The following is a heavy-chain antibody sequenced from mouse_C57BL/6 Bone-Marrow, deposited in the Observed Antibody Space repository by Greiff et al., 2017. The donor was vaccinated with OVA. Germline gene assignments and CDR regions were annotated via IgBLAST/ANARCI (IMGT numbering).Heavy chain of an antibody. J-gene: IGHJ3*01. CDR1: GFNIKDYY. CDR3: TTGYDGYYPFAY. D-gene: IGHD2-3*01. Sequence: EVQLQQSGAELVRPGASVKLSCTASGFNIKDYYMHWVKQRPEQGLEWIGWSDPENGDTEYASKFQGKATITADTSSNTAYLQLSSLTSEDTAVYYCTTGYDGYYPFAYWGQGTLVTVSA. CDR2: SDPENGDT. V-gene: IGHV14-4*01.